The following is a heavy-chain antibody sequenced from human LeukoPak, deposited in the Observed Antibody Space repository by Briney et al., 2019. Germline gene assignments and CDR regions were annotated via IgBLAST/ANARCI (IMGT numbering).Heavy chain of an antibody. CDR2: INSDGSST. V-gene: IGHV3-74*01. J-gene: IGHJ4*02. D-gene: IGHD3-22*01. CDR1: GFTFSSYW. Sequence: GGSLRLSCTASGFTFSSYWMHWVRQAPGKGLVWVSRINSDGSSTSYADSVKGRFTISRDNAKNSLYLQMNSLRAEDTAVYYCARDQYDSSGYYSPKMDYWGQGTLVTVSS. CDR3: ARDQYDSSGYYSPKMDY.